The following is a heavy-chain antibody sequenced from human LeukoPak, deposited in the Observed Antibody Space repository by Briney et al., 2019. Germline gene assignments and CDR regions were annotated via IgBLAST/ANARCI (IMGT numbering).Heavy chain of an antibody. CDR1: EFTFSSYS. Sequence: GGSLRLSCAASEFTFSSYSMNWVRQAPGKGLEWVSYITNSGNSKSYVDSVKGRFTISRDNTKNSLYLQMNGLRAEDTAVYYCARTRSSGYLTFVYWGQGILVTVSS. CDR2: ITNSGNSK. D-gene: IGHD3-22*01. J-gene: IGHJ4*02. V-gene: IGHV3-48*01. CDR3: ARTRSSGYLTFVY.